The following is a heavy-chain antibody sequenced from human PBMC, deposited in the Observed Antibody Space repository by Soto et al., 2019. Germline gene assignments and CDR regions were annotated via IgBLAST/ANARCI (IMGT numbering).Heavy chain of an antibody. D-gene: IGHD2-15*01. V-gene: IGHV3-30*18. CDR1: GFTFSSYG. J-gene: IGHJ6*02. Sequence: QVQLVESGGGVVQPGRSLRLSCAASGFTFSSYGMHWVRQAPGKGLEWVAVIPYDGSNKYYADSVKGRFTISRDNSKNTLYLQMNSLRVEDTAVYYCAKDGGRYYYYGMDVWGQGTTVTVSS. CDR2: IPYDGSNK. CDR3: AKDGGRYYYYGMDV.